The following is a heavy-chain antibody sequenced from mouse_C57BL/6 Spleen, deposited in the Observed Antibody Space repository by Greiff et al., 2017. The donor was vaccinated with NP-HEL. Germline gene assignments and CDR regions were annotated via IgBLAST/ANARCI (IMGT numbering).Heavy chain of an antibody. CDR2: IYPGSGST. Sequence: QVQLKQPGAELVKPGASVKMSCKASGYTFTSYWITWVKQRPGQGLEWIGDIYPGSGSTNYNEKFKSKATLTVDTSSSTAYMQLSSLTSEDSAVYYCARRGLRYPSYAMDYWGQGTSVTVSS. V-gene: IGHV1-55*01. D-gene: IGHD1-1*01. CDR1: GYTFTSYW. CDR3: ARRGLRYPSYAMDY. J-gene: IGHJ4*01.